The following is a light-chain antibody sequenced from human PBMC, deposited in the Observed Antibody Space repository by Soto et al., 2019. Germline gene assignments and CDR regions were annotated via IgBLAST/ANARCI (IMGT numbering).Light chain of an antibody. Sequence: EMVMTQSPATLSVSPGERATLSCRASQSVGSDLAWFQQKPGQAPRLLIYGATITASGIPARFSGSGSGTEFTLTISSLQSEDFAVYYCQQYNNWPPRTFGQGTKVEIK. CDR1: QSVGSD. CDR3: QQYNNWPPRT. J-gene: IGKJ1*01. V-gene: IGKV3-15*01. CDR2: GAT.